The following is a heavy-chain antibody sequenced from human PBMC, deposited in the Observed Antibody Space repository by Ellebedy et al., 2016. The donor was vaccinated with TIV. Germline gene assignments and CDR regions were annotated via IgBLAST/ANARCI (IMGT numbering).Heavy chain of an antibody. CDR2: ISAYNGNT. J-gene: IGHJ6*03. CDR1: GYTFTSYG. D-gene: IGHD4-17*01. CDR3: ANQGSPVTNYYYYYMDV. V-gene: IGHV1-18*01. Sequence: ASVKVSXXASGYTFTSYGISWVRQAPGQGLEWMGWISAYNGNTNYAQKLQGRVTMTTDTSTSTAYMELRSLRSDDTAVYYCANQGSPVTNYYYYYMDVWGKGTTVTVSS.